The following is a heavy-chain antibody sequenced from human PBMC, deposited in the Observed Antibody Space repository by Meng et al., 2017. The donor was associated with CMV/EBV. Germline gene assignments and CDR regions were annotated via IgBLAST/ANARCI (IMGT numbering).Heavy chain of an antibody. Sequence: GESLKISCTASGFTFGNFWMHWVRQAPGKGLVWVSRIIGDGSITNYADSVKGRFTISRDNAKNTVYLHMDSLRAEDTAVYYCARETWQWLVGVWGQGTTVTVSS. D-gene: IGHD6-19*01. CDR2: IIGDGSIT. CDR3: ARETWQWLVGV. V-gene: IGHV3-74*01. CDR1: GFTFGNFW. J-gene: IGHJ6*02.